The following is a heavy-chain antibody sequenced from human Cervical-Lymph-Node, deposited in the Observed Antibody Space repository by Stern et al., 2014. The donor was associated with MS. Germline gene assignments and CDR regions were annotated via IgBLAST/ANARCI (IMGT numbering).Heavy chain of an antibody. CDR2: ISHSGDT. CDR1: GGSISSRY. V-gene: IGHV4-59*08. J-gene: IGHJ4*02. Sequence: QVQLVQSGPGLVKPSETLSLTCAVSGGSISSRYWGWIRQPPGKGLEWIGLISHSGDTKYNPSLKSRVTLSLDTSKNQFSLKVPSVTAADTAVYYCARLSTAVDFWGQGTLVTVSS. CDR3: ARLSTAVDF.